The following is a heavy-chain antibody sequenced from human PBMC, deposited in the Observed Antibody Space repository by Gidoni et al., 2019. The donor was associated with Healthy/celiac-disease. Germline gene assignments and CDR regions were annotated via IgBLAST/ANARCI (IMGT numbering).Heavy chain of an antibody. CDR2: TYYSGST. J-gene: IGHJ6*02. CDR3: ARLPRRTVKDYGMDV. Sequence: QVQLQESGPGLVKPSQTLSLTCPFSGGSISSGDYYWSWIHQPPGKGLEWIGYTYYSGSTYYNPSLKSRVTISVDTSKNQFSLKLSSVTAADTAVYYCARLPRRTVKDYGMDVWGQGTTVTVSS. D-gene: IGHD2-21*02. CDR1: GGSISSGDYY. V-gene: IGHV4-30-4*01.